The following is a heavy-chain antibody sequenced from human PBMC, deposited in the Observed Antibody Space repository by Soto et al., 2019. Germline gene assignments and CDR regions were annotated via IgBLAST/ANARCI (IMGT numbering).Heavy chain of an antibody. CDR2: ISYDGSKK. CDR3: ARAYEGDYFDY. V-gene: IGHV3-30-3*01. J-gene: IGHJ4*02. CDR1: GFTFSSYA. Sequence: QVQLVESGGGVVQPGRSLRLSCAASGFTFSSYAMHWVRQAPGKGLEWVAVISYDGSKKYYADSVKGRFTISRDNCNNTLYLQMNSLRAEDTAVYYCARAYEGDYFDYWGQGTLVTVSS. D-gene: IGHD3-16*01.